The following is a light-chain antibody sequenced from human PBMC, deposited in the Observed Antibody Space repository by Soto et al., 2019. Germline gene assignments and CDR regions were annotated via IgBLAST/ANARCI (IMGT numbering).Light chain of an antibody. J-gene: IGKJ1*01. CDR3: QQYGSSGT. CDR1: QSVSNNY. CDR2: GAS. V-gene: IGKV3-20*01. Sequence: EIVWTQSPGTLSLSAGERATLSCRASQSVSNNYLAWYQQKPGQAPRLLIYGASNRATGIPDRFSGSGSGTDFTLTISRLEPEDFAVYYCQQYGSSGTFGQGTTVDIK.